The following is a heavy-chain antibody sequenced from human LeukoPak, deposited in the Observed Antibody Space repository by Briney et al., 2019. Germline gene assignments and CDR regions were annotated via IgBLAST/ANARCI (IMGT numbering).Heavy chain of an antibody. CDR3: ARTSDGYSSSWYYFDY. J-gene: IGHJ4*02. V-gene: IGHV3-7*01. D-gene: IGHD6-13*01. Sequence: GGSLSLSRAASGFTFSSYWMSWVRQAPGKGLEWVANIKQDGSEKYYVDSVKGRFTISRDNAKNSLYLQMNSLRAEDTAVYYCARTSDGYSSSWYYFDYWGQGTLVTVSS. CDR1: GFTFSSYW. CDR2: IKQDGSEK.